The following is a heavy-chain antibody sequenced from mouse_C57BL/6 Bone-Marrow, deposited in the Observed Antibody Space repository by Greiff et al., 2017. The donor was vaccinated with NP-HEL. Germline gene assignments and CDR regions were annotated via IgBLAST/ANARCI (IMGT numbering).Heavy chain of an antibody. CDR3: TIYGYDY. J-gene: IGHJ2*01. CDR1: GYTFTDYE. D-gene: IGHD2-2*01. CDR2: IDPETGGT. V-gene: IGHV1-15*01. Sequence: QVQLKESGAELVRPGASVTLSCKASGYTFTDYEMHWVKQTPVHGLEWIGAIDPETGGTAYNQKFKGKAILTADKSSSTAYMELRSLTSEDSAVYYCTIYGYDYWGQGTTLTVSS.